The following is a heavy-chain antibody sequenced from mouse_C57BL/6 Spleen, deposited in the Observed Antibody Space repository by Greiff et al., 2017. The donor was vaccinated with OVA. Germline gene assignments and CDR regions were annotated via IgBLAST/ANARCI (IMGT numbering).Heavy chain of an antibody. CDR2: IDPSDSET. Sequence: VQLQQPGAELVRPGSSVKLSCKASGYTFPSYWMHWVKQRPIQGLEWIGNIDPSDSETHYNQKFKDKATLTVDKSSSTAYMQLSSLTSEDSAVYYCARSGSYYYGSSPNYYAMDYWGQGTSVTVSS. CDR3: ARSGSYYYGSSPNYYAMDY. J-gene: IGHJ4*01. D-gene: IGHD1-1*01. CDR1: GYTFPSYW. V-gene: IGHV1-52*01.